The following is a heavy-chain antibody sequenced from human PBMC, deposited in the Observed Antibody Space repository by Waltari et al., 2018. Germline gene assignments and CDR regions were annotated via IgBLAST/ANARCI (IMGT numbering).Heavy chain of an antibody. V-gene: IGHV3-7*04. J-gene: IGHJ4*02. CDR1: GFTFSDYW. Sequence: EVQLVESGGGLVQPGGSLRLSCAASGFTFSDYWMPWVRQAPGKGMEWVASIHQDESGTDYVDSVKGRFTSSRDNAKNPLLLQMNSLRGDDTALYYCARDPQRRFDYWGQGTLVTVSS. CDR3: ARDPQRRFDY. CDR2: IHQDESGT.